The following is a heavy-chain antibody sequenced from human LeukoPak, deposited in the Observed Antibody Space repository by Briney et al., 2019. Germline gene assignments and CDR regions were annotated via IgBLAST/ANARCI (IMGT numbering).Heavy chain of an antibody. CDR2: INPNSGGT. D-gene: IGHD6-13*01. CDR1: GYTFTGYY. V-gene: IGHV1-2*04. Sequence: ASVKVSCKTSGYTFTGYYIHWVRQAPGQGLEWMGWINPNSGGTNYAQKFQGWVTMTRDTSISTAYMELSRLRSDDTAVYYCARGVSSSLSYYYFDYWGQGTLVTVSS. J-gene: IGHJ4*02. CDR3: ARGVSSSLSYYYFDY.